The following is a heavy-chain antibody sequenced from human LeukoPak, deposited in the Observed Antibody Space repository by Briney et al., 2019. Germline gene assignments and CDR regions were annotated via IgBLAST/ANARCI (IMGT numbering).Heavy chain of an antibody. CDR1: GGSFSGYY. Sequence: PSETLSLTCAVYGGSFSGYYWSWIRQPPGKGLEWIGEINHSGSTNYNPSLESRVTISVDTSKNQFSLKLSSVTAADTAVYYCASVMSTGQGADVFDIWGQGAMVTVPS. CDR3: ASVMSTGQGADVFDI. D-gene: IGHD3-9*01. V-gene: IGHV4-34*01. CDR2: INHSGST. J-gene: IGHJ3*02.